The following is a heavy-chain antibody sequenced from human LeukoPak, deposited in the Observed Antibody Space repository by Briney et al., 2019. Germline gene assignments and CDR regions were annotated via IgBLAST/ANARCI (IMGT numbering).Heavy chain of an antibody. D-gene: IGHD6-19*01. Sequence: SETLSLTCTVSSGSISTSNYYWGWVRQPPGTALEWIGNIFYSGSTYYSPSLKSRVTISLDTSRNQFSLKLSSVTAADTAVYYCARVGAVAGIDYWGQGTLVTVSS. CDR1: SGSISTSNYY. V-gene: IGHV4-39*07. CDR3: ARVGAVAGIDY. CDR2: IFYSGST. J-gene: IGHJ4*02.